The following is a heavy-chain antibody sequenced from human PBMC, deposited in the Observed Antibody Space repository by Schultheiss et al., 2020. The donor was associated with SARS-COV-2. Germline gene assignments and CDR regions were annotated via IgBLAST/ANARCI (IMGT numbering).Heavy chain of an antibody. V-gene: IGHV3-74*01. J-gene: IGHJ5*02. CDR2: INSDGSST. CDR3: ASTRTQRLWFGELLPGGWFDP. CDR1: GFTFSSYW. Sequence: GGSLRLSCAASGFTFSSYWMHWVRQAPGKGLVWVSRINSDGSSTSYADSVKGRFTISRDNAENTLYLQMNSLRAEDTAVYYCASTRTQRLWFGELLPGGWFDPWGQGTLVTVSS. D-gene: IGHD3-10*01.